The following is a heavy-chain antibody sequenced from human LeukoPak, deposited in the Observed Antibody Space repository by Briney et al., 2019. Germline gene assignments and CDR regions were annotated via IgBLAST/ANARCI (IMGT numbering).Heavy chain of an antibody. Sequence: GGSLRLSCAASGFTLSSYWMHWGRQAPGEGLVWVSRIDPDGSTTNYADSVKGRFTTSRDNAKNTLYLQMNSLRAEDTALYYCTRVQAGRAGLMDVWGRGTTVTVSS. V-gene: IGHV3-74*01. J-gene: IGHJ6*02. CDR2: IDPDGSTT. CDR3: TRVQAGRAGLMDV. CDR1: GFTLSSYW. D-gene: IGHD6-13*01.